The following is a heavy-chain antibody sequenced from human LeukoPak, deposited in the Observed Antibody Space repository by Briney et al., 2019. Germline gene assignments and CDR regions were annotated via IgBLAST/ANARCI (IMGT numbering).Heavy chain of an antibody. V-gene: IGHV4-30-4*01. CDR1: GGSISSGDYY. Sequence: SETLSLTCTVSGGSISSGDYYWSWIRQPPGKGLEWIGYIYYSGSTYYNPSLKSRVTISVDTSKNQFSLKLSSVTAADTAVYYCATIAVADPNWYFDLWGRGTLVTVSS. J-gene: IGHJ2*01. D-gene: IGHD6-19*01. CDR2: IYYSGST. CDR3: ATIAVADPNWYFDL.